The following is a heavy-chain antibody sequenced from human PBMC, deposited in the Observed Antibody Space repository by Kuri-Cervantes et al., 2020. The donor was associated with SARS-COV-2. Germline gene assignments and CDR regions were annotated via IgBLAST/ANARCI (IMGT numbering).Heavy chain of an antibody. D-gene: IGHD4/OR15-4a*01. CDR2: INWNGGTT. Sequence: GESLKISCAVSGFTFDDYGMSWVRQAPGKGLEWVSGINWNGGTTGYADSVKGRCTISRDNAKSALFLQVNSLRAEDTAFYHCARHWRATIAEPFDAWGQGTLVTFSS. V-gene: IGHV3-20*01. CDR1: GFTFDDYG. CDR3: ARHWRATIAEPFDA. J-gene: IGHJ5*02.